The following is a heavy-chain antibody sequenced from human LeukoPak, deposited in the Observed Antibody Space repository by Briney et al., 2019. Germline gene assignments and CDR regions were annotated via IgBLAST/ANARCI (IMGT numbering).Heavy chain of an antibody. CDR2: IPGSGGAT. J-gene: IGHJ6*02. CDR3: ARARPWDSSRSYYFGMDV. CDR1: GFTFSSYA. Sequence: GGSLRLSCAASGFTFSSYAIRWVRQAPGTGLEWVSSIPGSGGATYYAGSVRGRFSISRDSSKNTVYLQMNSLRDEDTAVYYCARARPWDSSRSYYFGMDVWGHGTTVTVSS. V-gene: IGHV3-23*01. D-gene: IGHD3-22*01.